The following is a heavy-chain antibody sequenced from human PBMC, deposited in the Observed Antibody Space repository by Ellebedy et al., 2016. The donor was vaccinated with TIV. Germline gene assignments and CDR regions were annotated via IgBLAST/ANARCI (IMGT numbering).Heavy chain of an antibody. D-gene: IGHD6-13*01. V-gene: IGHV1-69*13. Sequence: AASVKVSCKASGCTFSSYAISWVRQAPGQGLEWMGGIIPIFGTANYAQKFQGRVTITADESTSTAYMELSSLRSEDTAVYYCARGAEQQLVQEGYCDLWGRGTLVTVSS. CDR1: GCTFSSYA. J-gene: IGHJ2*01. CDR3: ARGAEQQLVQEGYCDL. CDR2: IIPIFGTA.